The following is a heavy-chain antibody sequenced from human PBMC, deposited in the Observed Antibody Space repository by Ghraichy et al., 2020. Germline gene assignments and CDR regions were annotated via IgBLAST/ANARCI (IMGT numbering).Heavy chain of an antibody. D-gene: IGHD3-22*01. Sequence: SETLSLTCTVSGGSISSYYWSWIRQPPGKGLEWIGYIYYSGSTNYNPSLKSRVTISVDTSKNQFSLKLSSVTAADTAVYYCARHAPIYDSSGYYYKRGEYFQHWGQGTLVTVSS. J-gene: IGHJ1*01. V-gene: IGHV4-59*08. CDR2: IYYSGST. CDR3: ARHAPIYDSSGYYYKRGEYFQH. CDR1: GGSISSYY.